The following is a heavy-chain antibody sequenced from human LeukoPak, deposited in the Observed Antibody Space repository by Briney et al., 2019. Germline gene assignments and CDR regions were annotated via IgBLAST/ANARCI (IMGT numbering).Heavy chain of an antibody. J-gene: IGHJ4*02. V-gene: IGHV3-23*01. Sequence: GGSLRLSCAASGFTFSSYAMSWVRQAPGKGLGWVSAISGSGGSTYYADSVKGRFTISRDNSKNTLYLQMNSLRAEDTAVYYCAKAGYSGGSGYWGQGTLVTVSS. CDR2: ISGSGGST. CDR3: AKAGYSGGSGY. D-gene: IGHD2-15*01. CDR1: GFTFSSYA.